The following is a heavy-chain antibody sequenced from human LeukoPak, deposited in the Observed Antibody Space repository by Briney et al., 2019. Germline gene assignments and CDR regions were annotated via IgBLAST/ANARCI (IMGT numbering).Heavy chain of an antibody. Sequence: PSETLSLTCTVSGGSISSYYWSWLRQPPGKGLEWLGYIYYSGSTNYNPSLKSRVTISVDTSKNQFSLKLSSVTAADTAVYYCARDLYDFWSGYFGGRWFDPWGQGTLVTVSS. CDR2: IYYSGST. V-gene: IGHV4-59*01. CDR1: GGSISSYY. D-gene: IGHD3-3*01. CDR3: ARDLYDFWSGYFGGRWFDP. J-gene: IGHJ5*02.